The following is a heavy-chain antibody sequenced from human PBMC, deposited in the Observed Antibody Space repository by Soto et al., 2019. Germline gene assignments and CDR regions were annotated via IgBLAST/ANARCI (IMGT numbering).Heavy chain of an antibody. CDR3: ARDRWQWPFDY. CDR2: ISSSRSTI. D-gene: IGHD6-19*01. CDR1: GFTFSRYS. Sequence: EVQLVESGRGLVQPGGALRLCCAASGFTFSRYSMNWVRQAPGKGLEWGSYISSSRSTIYYADSVQGRLTIYRDNATTSLYPQLNSLRDEDPAVYYGARDRWQWPFDYWGQGTLVTVS. V-gene: IGHV3-48*02. J-gene: IGHJ4*02.